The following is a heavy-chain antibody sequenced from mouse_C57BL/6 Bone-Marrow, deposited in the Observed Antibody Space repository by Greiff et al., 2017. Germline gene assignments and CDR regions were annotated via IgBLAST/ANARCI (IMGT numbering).Heavy chain of an antibody. J-gene: IGHJ3*01. CDR3: ARKGGGY. V-gene: IGHV1-54*01. CDR1: GYAFTNYL. Sequence: QVQLQQSGAELVRPGTSVKVSCKASGYAFTNYLIEWVKQRPGQGLEWIGVINPGSGGTNYNEKFKGKATLTADKSSSTAYMQLSSLTSEDSAVYFCARKGGGYWGQGTLVTVSA. CDR2: INPGSGGT.